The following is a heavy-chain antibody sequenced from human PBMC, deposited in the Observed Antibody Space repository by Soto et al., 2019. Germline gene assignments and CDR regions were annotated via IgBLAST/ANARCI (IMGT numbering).Heavy chain of an antibody. CDR2: ISSSSSTI. V-gene: IGHV3-48*02. J-gene: IGHJ4*02. CDR3: ARVISMDLLLHTAPGY. Sequence: GGSLRLSCAASGFTFSSYSMNWVRQAPGKGLEWVSYISSSSSTIYYADSVKGRFTISRGNAKNSLYLQMNSLRDEDTALYYCARVISMDLLLHTAPGYWGQGTLVTVSS. CDR1: GFTFSSYS. D-gene: IGHD5-18*01.